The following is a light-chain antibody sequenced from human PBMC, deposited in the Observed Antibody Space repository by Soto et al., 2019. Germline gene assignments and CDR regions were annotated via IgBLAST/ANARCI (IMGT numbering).Light chain of an antibody. J-gene: IGLJ1*01. CDR1: SSDVGGYNY. Sequence: QSALTQPRSVSGSPGQSVTISCTGTSSDVGGYNYVSWYQQHPGKAPKLMIYDVSKRPSGVPDRFSGSKSGNTASLTISGLQAEDEADYHCCSYARSYTHVFGTGTKLTVL. CDR3: CSYARSYTHV. CDR2: DVS. V-gene: IGLV2-11*01.